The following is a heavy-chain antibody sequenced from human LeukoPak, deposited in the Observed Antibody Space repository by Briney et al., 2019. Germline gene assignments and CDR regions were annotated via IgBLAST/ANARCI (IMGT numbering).Heavy chain of an antibody. D-gene: IGHD5-18*01. CDR3: ARDNGYSYGYADYFDY. CDR2: IKQDGSEK. CDR1: GFTFSSYW. J-gene: IGHJ4*02. Sequence: GGSLRLSCAASGFTFSSYWMSWVRQAPGKGLEWVANIKQDGSEKYYVDSVKGRFTISRDNAKNSLYLQMNSLRAEDTAVYYCARDNGYSYGYADYFDYWGQGTLVTVSS. V-gene: IGHV3-7*01.